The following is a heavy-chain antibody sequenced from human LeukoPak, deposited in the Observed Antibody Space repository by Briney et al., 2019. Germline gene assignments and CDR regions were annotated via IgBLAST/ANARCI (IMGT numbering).Heavy chain of an antibody. CDR1: GYTFIGNY. CDR2: INPNSGGT. CDR3: ARGPNLAENIAAAGIGSYYYYGMDV. Sequence: ASVKVSCKASGYTFIGNYIHWVRQAPGQGLEWMGWINPNSGGTNYAQKFQGRVTMTRDTSISTAYMELSRLRSDDTAVYYCARGPNLAENIAAAGIGSYYYYGMDVWGQGTTVTVSS. V-gene: IGHV1-2*02. D-gene: IGHD6-13*01. J-gene: IGHJ6*02.